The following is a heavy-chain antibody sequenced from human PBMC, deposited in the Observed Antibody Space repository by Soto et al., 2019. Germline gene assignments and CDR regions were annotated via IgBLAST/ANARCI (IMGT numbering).Heavy chain of an antibody. CDR3: AKDIQTTVTTSYFDY. Sequence: GGSLRLSCAASGFTFDDYAMHWVRQAPGKGLEWVSGISWNSGSIGYADSVKGRFTISRDDAKNSLYLQMNSLRAEDTALYYCAKDIQTTVTTSYFDYWGQGTLVTVSS. V-gene: IGHV3-9*01. CDR1: GFTFDDYA. J-gene: IGHJ4*02. CDR2: ISWNSGSI. D-gene: IGHD4-17*01.